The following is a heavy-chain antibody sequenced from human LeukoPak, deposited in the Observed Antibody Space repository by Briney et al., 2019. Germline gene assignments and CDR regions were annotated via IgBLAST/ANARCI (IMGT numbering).Heavy chain of an antibody. J-gene: IGHJ4*02. Sequence: PSETLSLTCTVSGGSISSSSYYWGWIRQPPGKGLEWIGSIYYSGSTYYNPSLKSRVTISVDTSKNQFSLKLSSVTAADTAVYYCAREGWNDELLDYWGQGTLVTVSS. D-gene: IGHD1-1*01. V-gene: IGHV4-39*07. CDR3: AREGWNDELLDY. CDR1: GGSISSSSYY. CDR2: IYYSGST.